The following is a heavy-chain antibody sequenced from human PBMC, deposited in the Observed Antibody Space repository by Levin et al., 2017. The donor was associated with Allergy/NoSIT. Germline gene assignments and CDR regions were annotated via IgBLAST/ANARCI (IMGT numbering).Heavy chain of an antibody. D-gene: IGHD7-27*01. J-gene: IGHJ4*02. CDR2: HSGTT. CDR3: ARDYWGSLDC. CDR1: GGSVSTFGYQ. V-gene: IGHV4-61*08. Sequence: PSQTLSLTCTVSGGSVSTFGYQWSWIRRPPGKGLEWIGYHSGTTNYNPSLKSRVTISVDTAKNQFSLKLNSVTAADTAVYYCARDYWGSLDCWGQGTLVTVSS.